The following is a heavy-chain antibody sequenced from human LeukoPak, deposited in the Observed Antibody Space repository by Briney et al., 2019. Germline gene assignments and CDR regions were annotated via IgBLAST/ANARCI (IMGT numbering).Heavy chain of an antibody. J-gene: IGHJ4*02. CDR3: AKRGVVIRVILVGFHKESYYFDS. D-gene: IGHD3-22*01. V-gene: IGHV3-23*01. CDR2: ISDCGGRT. Sequence: PGGSLRLSCAVSGLTLSNYGMSWLRQAPGKGREWVAGISDCGGRTNYAHSVKGRFTISRDNPKNTLYLQMNSLRAEDTAVDFCAKRGVVIRVILVGFHKESYYFDSWGQGALVTVSS. CDR1: GLTLSNYG.